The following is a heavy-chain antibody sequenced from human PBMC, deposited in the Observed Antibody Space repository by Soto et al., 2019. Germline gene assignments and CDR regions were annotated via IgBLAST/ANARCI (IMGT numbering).Heavy chain of an antibody. CDR2: ISYDGSNK. CDR1: GFTFSSYG. Sequence: GGSLRLSCAASGFTFSSYGMHWVRQAPGKGLEWVAVISYDGSNKYYADSVKGRFTISRDNSKNTLYLQMNSLRAEDTAVYYCAKDSGYSGYVWGQGTLVTVSS. V-gene: IGHV3-30*18. J-gene: IGHJ4*02. CDR3: AKDSGYSGYV. D-gene: IGHD5-12*01.